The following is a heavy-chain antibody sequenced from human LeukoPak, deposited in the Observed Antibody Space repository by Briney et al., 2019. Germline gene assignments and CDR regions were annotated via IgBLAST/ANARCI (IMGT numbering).Heavy chain of an antibody. CDR3: AKDIVRYYDSSGPAVFDY. CDR2: ISGSGGST. Sequence: PGGSLRLSCAASGFTFSSYAMNWVRQAPGKGLEWVSAISGSGGSTYYADSVKGRFTISRDNSKNTLYLQMNSLRAEDTAVYYCAKDIVRYYDSSGPAVFDYWGQGTLVTVSS. D-gene: IGHD3-22*01. V-gene: IGHV3-23*01. CDR1: GFTFSSYA. J-gene: IGHJ4*02.